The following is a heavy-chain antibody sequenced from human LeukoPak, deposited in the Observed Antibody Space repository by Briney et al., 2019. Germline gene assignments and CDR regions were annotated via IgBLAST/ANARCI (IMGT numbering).Heavy chain of an antibody. CDR2: INHSGST. CDR3: ARGGLYDSSGYLGVENWFDP. J-gene: IGHJ5*02. CDR1: GGSFSGYY. V-gene: IGHV4-34*01. D-gene: IGHD3-22*01. Sequence: SETLSLTCAVYGGSFSGYYWSWIRQPPGKGLEWIGEINHSGSTNYNPSLKSRVTISVDTSKNQFSLKLSSVTAADTAVYYCARGGLYDSSGYLGVENWFDPWGQGTLVTVSS.